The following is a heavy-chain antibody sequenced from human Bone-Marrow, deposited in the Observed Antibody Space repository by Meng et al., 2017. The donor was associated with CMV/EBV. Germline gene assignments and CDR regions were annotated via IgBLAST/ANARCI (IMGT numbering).Heavy chain of an antibody. CDR3: AKVPTGGYRGWFDS. J-gene: IGHJ5*01. D-gene: IGHD1-14*01. Sequence: GESLKISCAASGFTFSCNAMSWVRQAPGKGLEWVSAIICSGGSTYYADSVKGRFTISRDNSKNTLYLQMNSLRAEDTAVYYCAKVPTGGYRGWFDSWGQGTLVTVSS. CDR2: IICSGGST. V-gene: IGHV3-23*01. CDR1: GFTFSCNA.